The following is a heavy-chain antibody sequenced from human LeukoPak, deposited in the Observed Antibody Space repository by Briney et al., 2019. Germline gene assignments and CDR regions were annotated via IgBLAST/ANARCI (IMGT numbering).Heavy chain of an antibody. V-gene: IGHV3-53*01. CDR2: IYSGGST. CDR1: GFTFSSYA. D-gene: IGHD3-22*01. Sequence: GGSLRLSCAASGFTFSSYAMHWVRQAPGKGLEWVSVIYSGGSTFYADSVEGRFTISRDNSNNTLYLQMNSLRAEDTAMYYCAREYYDNSGGEDAFDIWGPGTMVTVSS. J-gene: IGHJ3*02. CDR3: AREYYDNSGGEDAFDI.